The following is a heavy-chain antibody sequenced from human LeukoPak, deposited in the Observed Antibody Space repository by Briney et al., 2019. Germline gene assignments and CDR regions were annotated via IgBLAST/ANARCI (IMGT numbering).Heavy chain of an antibody. CDR1: GFTFSSYG. Sequence: LGGSLRLSCAASGFTFSSYGMHWVRQAPGKGLEWVAVISYDGSNKYYADSVKGRFTISRDNSKNTLYLQMNSLRAEDTAVYYCAKGLSGSYVGGFDYWGQGTLVTVSS. J-gene: IGHJ4*02. CDR2: ISYDGSNK. D-gene: IGHD1-26*01. CDR3: AKGLSGSYVGGFDY. V-gene: IGHV3-30*18.